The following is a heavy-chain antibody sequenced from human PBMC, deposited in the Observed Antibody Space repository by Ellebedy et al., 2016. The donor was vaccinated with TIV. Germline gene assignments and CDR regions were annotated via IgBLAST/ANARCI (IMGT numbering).Heavy chain of an antibody. Sequence: SETLSLXXTVSGGSISSSNYWAWIRQSPGKRLEWIGSMYYSGSTYYNPPLKSRVTISIDTSKSQFALTLISVTAADTAMYYCARAQTLLATGPHFDSWGQGTLVTVSS. CDR1: GGSISSSNY. V-gene: IGHV4-39*06. J-gene: IGHJ4*02. CDR3: ARAQTLLATGPHFDS. CDR2: MYYSGST.